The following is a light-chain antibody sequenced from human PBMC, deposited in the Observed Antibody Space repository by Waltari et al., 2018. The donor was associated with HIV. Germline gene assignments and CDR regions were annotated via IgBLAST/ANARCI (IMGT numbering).Light chain of an antibody. CDR1: QTISSNY. Sequence: MGLTQSPGTLSLSPGERATLSCRVSQTISSNYLAWYQQKPGQAPRLLIYGASSRATGIPDRFSGSGSGTDFTLTITKLEPEDFAVYYCQQYASSVSYTFGQGTKLEIK. V-gene: IGKV3-20*01. CDR3: QQYASSVSYT. J-gene: IGKJ2*01. CDR2: GAS.